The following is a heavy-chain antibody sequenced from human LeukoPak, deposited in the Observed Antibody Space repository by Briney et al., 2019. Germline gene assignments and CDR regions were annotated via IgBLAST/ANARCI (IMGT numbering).Heavy chain of an antibody. CDR3: ATLPDDYDYVWGSYRDFDY. D-gene: IGHD3-16*02. CDR2: ISGSGGST. Sequence: GGSLRLSCAASGFTFSSYAMGWVRQAPGKGLEWVSAISGSGGSTYYADSVKGRFTISRDNSKNTLYLQMNSLRAEDTAVYYCATLPDDYDYVWGSYRDFDYWGQGTLVTVSS. V-gene: IGHV3-23*01. CDR1: GFTFSSYA. J-gene: IGHJ4*02.